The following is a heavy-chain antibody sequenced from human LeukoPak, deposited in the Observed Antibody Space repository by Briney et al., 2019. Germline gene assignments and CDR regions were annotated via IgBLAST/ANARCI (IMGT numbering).Heavy chain of an antibody. CDR3: ARAGSHWHYVY. D-gene: IGHD3-10*01. CDR2: ISCDGSNK. V-gene: IGHV3-30*03. J-gene: IGHJ4*02. CDR1: GFTFSSYG. Sequence: GGSLRLSCAASGFTFSSYGMHWVRQAPGKGLEWVAVISCDGSNKYYADSVKGRFTISRDNAKNSLSLQMNNLRVEDTAVYYCARAGSHWHYVYWGQGTVVTVSS.